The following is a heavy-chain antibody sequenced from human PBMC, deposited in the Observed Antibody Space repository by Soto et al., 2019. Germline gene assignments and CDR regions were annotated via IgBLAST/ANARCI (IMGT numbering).Heavy chain of an antibody. V-gene: IGHV3-33*06. CDR2: IWYDGSNK. J-gene: IGHJ6*02. CDR3: AKGQGLYYYYGMDV. Sequence: GGSLRLSCAASGFTFSSYGMHWVRQAPGKGLEWVAVIWYDGSNKYYADSVKGRFTISRDNSKNTLYLQMNSLRAEGTAVYYCAKGQGLYYYYGMDVWGQGTTVTVSS. CDR1: GFTFSSYG.